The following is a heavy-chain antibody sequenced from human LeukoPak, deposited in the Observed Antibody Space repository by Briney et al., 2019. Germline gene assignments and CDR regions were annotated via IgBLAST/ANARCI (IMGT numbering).Heavy chain of an antibody. Sequence: PGGSLRLSCAASGFTFSSYAMHWVRQAPGKGLEYVSAIGSNGGSTYYANSVKGRFTISRDNSKNTLYLQMGSLRAEDMAVYYCAREGRASMVRGVIPPTSAFDYWGQGTLVTVSS. CDR3: AREGRASMVRGVIPPTSAFDY. D-gene: IGHD3-10*01. CDR2: IGSNGGST. CDR1: GFTFSSYA. J-gene: IGHJ4*02. V-gene: IGHV3-64*01.